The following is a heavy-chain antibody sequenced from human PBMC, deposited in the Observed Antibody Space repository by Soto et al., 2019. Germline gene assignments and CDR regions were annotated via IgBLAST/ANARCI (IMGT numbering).Heavy chain of an antibody. D-gene: IGHD3-10*01. V-gene: IGHV2-5*01. Sequence: QITLKESGPALVKPTQTLTLTCSFSGFSVTTSGVGVGWIRQTPGKALEWLAFMYGNDDKYYSPSLKSRLTITRDTSKNQVVLIMTNMDPVDTATYYCARRTRNSGGRFDPWGQGTLVIVSS. CDR2: MYGNDDK. CDR3: ARRTRNSGGRFDP. CDR1: GFSVTTSGVG. J-gene: IGHJ5*02.